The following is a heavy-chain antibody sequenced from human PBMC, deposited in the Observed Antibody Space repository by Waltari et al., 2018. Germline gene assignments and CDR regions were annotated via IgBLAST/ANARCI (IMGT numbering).Heavy chain of an antibody. Sequence: QVQLVQSGAEVKQPGSSVKVSCKASGGTFSSYAISWVRQAPGQGLEWMGGIIPILGIANYAQKFQGRVTITADKSTSTAYMELSSLRSEDTAVYYCARERGRGIDYYYGMDVWGQGTTVTVSS. CDR3: ARERGRGIDYYYGMDV. CDR1: GGTFSSYA. V-gene: IGHV1-69*10. J-gene: IGHJ6*02. D-gene: IGHD3-16*02. CDR2: IIPILGIA.